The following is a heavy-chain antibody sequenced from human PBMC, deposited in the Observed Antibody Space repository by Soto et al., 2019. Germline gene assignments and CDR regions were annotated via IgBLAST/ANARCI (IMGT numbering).Heavy chain of an antibody. Sequence: EPQLVESGGGLVKPGGSLRLSCAASGFTFANAWISWVRQAPGRGLEWVGRIKSKIDGGTTNYAAPVKDRFTISRDDSKNTLYLRMNSLKTVDTAVYYCSTPHGRNAFDIWGQGTMVTVSS. D-gene: IGHD2-8*01. J-gene: IGHJ3*02. CDR2: IKSKIDGGTT. CDR1: GFTFANAW. CDR3: STPHGRNAFDI. V-gene: IGHV3-15*01.